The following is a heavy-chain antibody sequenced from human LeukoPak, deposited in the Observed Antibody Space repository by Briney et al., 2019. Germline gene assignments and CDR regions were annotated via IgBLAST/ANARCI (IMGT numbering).Heavy chain of an antibody. J-gene: IGHJ4*02. CDR2: INPSGGST. D-gene: IGHD6-13*01. Sequence: ASVKVSCKASGYTFTSYYMHWVRQAPGQGLEWMGIINPSGGSTSYAQKFQGRVTMTRDTSTSTVYMELSSLRSEDTAVYYCAREGVSHWGSSWTIDYWGQGTLVTVSS. V-gene: IGHV1-46*01. CDR1: GYTFTSYY. CDR3: AREGVSHWGSSWTIDY.